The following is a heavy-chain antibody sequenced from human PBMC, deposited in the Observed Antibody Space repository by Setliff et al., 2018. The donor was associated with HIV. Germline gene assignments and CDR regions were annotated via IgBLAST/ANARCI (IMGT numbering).Heavy chain of an antibody. V-gene: IGHV1-46*01. Sequence: ASVKVSCKASGYTFTNYYIHWVRQAPGQGLEWMGLINPSGGRTSYAQKFQGRLTMTSDMSRSTVYMELSSLRSEEMAVYYCARCYYDSSGPTDAFDIWGQGTVVTV. J-gene: IGHJ3*02. CDR3: ARCYYDSSGPTDAFDI. D-gene: IGHD3-22*01. CDR2: INPSGGRT. CDR1: GYTFTNYY.